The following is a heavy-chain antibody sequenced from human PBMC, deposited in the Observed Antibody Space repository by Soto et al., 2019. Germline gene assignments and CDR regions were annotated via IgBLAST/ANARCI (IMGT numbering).Heavy chain of an antibody. D-gene: IGHD3-9*01. V-gene: IGHV4-31*03. CDR3: ARVDYDILTGYRDVDAFDI. CDR1: GGSISSGGYY. Sequence: TSETLSLTCTVSGGSISSGGYYWSWIRQHPGKGLEWIGYIYYSGSTYYNPSLKSRVTISVDTSKNQFSLKLSSVTAADTAVYYCARVDYDILTGYRDVDAFDIWGQGTMVTVSS. CDR2: IYYSGST. J-gene: IGHJ3*02.